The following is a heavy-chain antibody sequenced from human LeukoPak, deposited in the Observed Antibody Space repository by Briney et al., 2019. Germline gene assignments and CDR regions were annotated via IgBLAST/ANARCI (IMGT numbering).Heavy chain of an antibody. CDR2: INHSGST. J-gene: IGHJ1*01. V-gene: IGHV4-34*01. Sequence: SETLSLTCAVYGGSFSGYYWSWIRQPPGKGLEWIGEINHSGSTNYNPSLKSRVTISVDTSKNQFSLKLSSVTAADTAVYYCARSPTRFCSGGSCYPVGGYFQHWGQGTLVTVSS. D-gene: IGHD2-15*01. CDR3: ARSPTRFCSGGSCYPVGGYFQH. CDR1: GGSFSGYY.